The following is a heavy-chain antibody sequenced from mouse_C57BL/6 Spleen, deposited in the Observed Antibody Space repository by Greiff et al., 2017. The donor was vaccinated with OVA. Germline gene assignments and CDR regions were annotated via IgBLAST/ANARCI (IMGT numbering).Heavy chain of an antibody. J-gene: IGHJ2*01. CDR2: INPNYGTT. D-gene: IGHD4-1*01. CDR1: GYSFTDYN. V-gene: IGHV1-39*01. Sequence: VQLQQSGPELVKPGASVTISCTASGYSFTDYNMNWVPQSTGKSLEWLGVINPNYGTTSYNQKFKGKATLTVDQSSSTAYMQLNSLTSEDDAVYYCARSDWDVWGYCDYWGQGTTLTVSS. CDR3: ARSDWDVWGYCDY.